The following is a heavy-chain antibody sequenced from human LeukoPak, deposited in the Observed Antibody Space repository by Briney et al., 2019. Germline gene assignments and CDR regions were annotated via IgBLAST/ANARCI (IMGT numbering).Heavy chain of an antibody. V-gene: IGHV3-53*01. CDR3: AGDGGYSIGWVHY. D-gene: IGHD6-19*01. CDR2: FYGGDKI. CDR1: GFTVSNNY. Sequence: GGSLRLSCAVSGFTVSNNYMSWVRQAPGKGLEWASIFYGGDKIYYADSVKGRFTISRDNDKNTVYLQMNSLRVEDTAVYYCAGDGGYSIGWVHYWGQGTLVTVSS. J-gene: IGHJ4*02.